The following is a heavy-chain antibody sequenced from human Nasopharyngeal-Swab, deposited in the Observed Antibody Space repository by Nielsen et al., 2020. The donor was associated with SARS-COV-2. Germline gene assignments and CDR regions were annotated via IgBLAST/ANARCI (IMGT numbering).Heavy chain of an antibody. CDR2: ISGSGGST. D-gene: IGHD6-13*01. V-gene: IGHV3-23*01. CDR1: GFTFSSYA. J-gene: IGHJ4*02. Sequence: GESLKISCAASGFTFSSYAMSWVRQAPGKGLEWVSAISGSGGSTYYADSVKGRFTISRDNSKNTLYLQMNSLRAEDTAVYYCARVDSSSKGAAWGYWGQGTLVTVSS. CDR3: ARVDSSSKGAAWGY.